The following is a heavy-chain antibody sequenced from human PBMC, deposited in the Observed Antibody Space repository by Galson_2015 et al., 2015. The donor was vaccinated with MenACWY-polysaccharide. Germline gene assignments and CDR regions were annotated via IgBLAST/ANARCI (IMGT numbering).Heavy chain of an antibody. D-gene: IGHD2-2*01. V-gene: IGHV3-23*01. CDR3: ARVPYSTGKYQFDC. CDR1: GFTFRNYA. Sequence: SLRLSCAASGFTFRNYAMSWVRQAPGKGLEWVAIIGGNGSYKHYADSVKVRFTISRDNSKNTLSLQMNSLRAEDTAVYYCARVPYSTGKYQFDCSAQGALVAVSS. CDR2: IGGNGSYK. J-gene: IGHJ4*02.